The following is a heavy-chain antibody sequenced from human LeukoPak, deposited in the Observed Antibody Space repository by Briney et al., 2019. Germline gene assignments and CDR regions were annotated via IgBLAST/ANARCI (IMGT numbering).Heavy chain of an antibody. CDR2: INGGSGNT. CDR3: ANPRYDSSGYYYVD. Sequence: ASVKVSCKASGYTFIDYTMHWLRQAPGQRLDWMGWINGGSGNTKYSPEFQGRVTITRDTSASTGYMELSSLRSEGTAVYYCANPRYDSSGYYYVDWGQGTLVTVSS. D-gene: IGHD3-22*01. CDR1: GYTFIDYT. V-gene: IGHV1-3*01. J-gene: IGHJ4*02.